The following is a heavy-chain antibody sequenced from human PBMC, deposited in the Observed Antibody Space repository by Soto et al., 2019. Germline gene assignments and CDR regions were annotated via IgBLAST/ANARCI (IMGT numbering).Heavy chain of an antibody. V-gene: IGHV4-59*08. D-gene: IGHD3-10*01. J-gene: IGHJ6*02. Sequence: PSETLSLTWTVSDDSSSSYKWSWIRQPPGRRLEWIGYIDSNGGTSYNPSLQSRVTISIDTSTKQFSLKLSSVTAADTAVYYCVRQGFGRLHGLVDVWGQGTTVTVSS. CDR1: DDSSSSYK. CDR3: VRQGFGRLHGLVDV. CDR2: IDSNGGT.